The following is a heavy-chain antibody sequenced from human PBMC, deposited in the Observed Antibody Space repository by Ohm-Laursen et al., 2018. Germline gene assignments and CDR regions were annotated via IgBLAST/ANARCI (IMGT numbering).Heavy chain of an antibody. CDR3: AKNTMAAKGKSFFDS. CDR2: IYSGGST. D-gene: IGHD2-15*01. V-gene: IGHV3-53*01. CDR1: GLTVSSNY. Sequence: GSLRLSCSASGLTVSSNYMTWVRQAPGKGLEWVSVIYSGGSTYYADSVKGRFTISRDSSKNPLYLQMSSRRDEDTAVYYCAKNTMAAKGKSFFDSWGQGTLVTVSS. J-gene: IGHJ4*02.